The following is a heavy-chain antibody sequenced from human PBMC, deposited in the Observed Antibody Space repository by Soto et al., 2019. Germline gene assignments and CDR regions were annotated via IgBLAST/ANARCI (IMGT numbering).Heavy chain of an antibody. V-gene: IGHV3-30*18. CDR2: ISYDGSNK. J-gene: IGHJ4*02. Sequence: SWWSLRLSCSASVFTFSSYGMHWFRQAPGKGLEWVAVISYDGSNKYYADSVKGRFTISRDNSKNTLYLQMNSLRAEDTAVYYCAKTPRSGSKIGYYFDYWGQGTLVTVSS. CDR3: AKTPRSGSKIGYYFDY. D-gene: IGHD3-10*01. CDR1: VFTFSSYG.